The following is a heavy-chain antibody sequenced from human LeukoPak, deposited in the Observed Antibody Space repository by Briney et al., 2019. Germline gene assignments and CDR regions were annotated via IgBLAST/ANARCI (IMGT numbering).Heavy chain of an antibody. V-gene: IGHV1-69*05. J-gene: IGHJ4*02. CDR3: AMGTKPTPNYFDY. Sequence: SVKVSCKASGGTFSSYAISWVRQAPGQGLEWMGGIIPIFGTANYAQKFQGRVTITTDESTSTAYMELSSLRSEDTAAYYCAMGTKPTPNYFDYWGQGTLVTVSS. D-gene: IGHD2-8*01. CDR2: IIPIFGTA. CDR1: GGTFSSYA.